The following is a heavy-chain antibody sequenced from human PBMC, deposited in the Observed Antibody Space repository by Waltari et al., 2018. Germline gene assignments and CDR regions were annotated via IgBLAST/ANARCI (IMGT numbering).Heavy chain of an antibody. Sequence: QVQLVQSGAEVKKPGSSVKVSCKASGGTFSSYAIRWVRQAPGQGLEWMGGIIPILGIANYAQKFQGRVTITADESTSTAYMELSSLRSEDTAVYYCARVDGYNPRPLEYWGQGTLVTVSS. D-gene: IGHD5-12*01. V-gene: IGHV1-69*04. CDR1: GGTFSSYA. J-gene: IGHJ4*02. CDR2: IIPILGIA. CDR3: ARVDGYNPRPLEY.